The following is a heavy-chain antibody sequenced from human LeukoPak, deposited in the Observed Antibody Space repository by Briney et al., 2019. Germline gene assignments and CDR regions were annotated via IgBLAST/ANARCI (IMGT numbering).Heavy chain of an antibody. Sequence: PGGSLRLSCAASGFTFKTYAMSWVRQAPGKGLDWVSGIRSSGDSTYYADSVKGRFTISRDNSRNTLYLQMNSLSAEDTAVYYCAKEVRESAWFYFDYWGQGTLATVSS. D-gene: IGHD3-10*01. CDR2: IRSSGDST. CDR3: AKEVRESAWFYFDY. V-gene: IGHV3-23*01. J-gene: IGHJ4*02. CDR1: GFTFKTYA.